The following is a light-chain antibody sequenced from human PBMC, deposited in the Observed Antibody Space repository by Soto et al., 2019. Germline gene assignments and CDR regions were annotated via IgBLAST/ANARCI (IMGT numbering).Light chain of an antibody. CDR3: QQLQRTPFT. V-gene: IGKV1-9*01. CDR1: QDISRY. J-gene: IGKJ3*01. CDR2: GTS. Sequence: QLTQSPSSLSASVGDRVTITCRASQDISRYLAWYQQKAGKAPKLLIYGTSTLQSGVPSRFIAFGSGTDFTLTISSLQPEDFATYHCQQLQRTPFTFGAGTTVDV.